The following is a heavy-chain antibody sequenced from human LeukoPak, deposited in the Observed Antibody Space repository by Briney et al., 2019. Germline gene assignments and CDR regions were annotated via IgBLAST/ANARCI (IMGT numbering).Heavy chain of an antibody. D-gene: IGHD4-17*01. V-gene: IGHV3-23*01. CDR2: ISGSGGST. J-gene: IGHJ4*02. CDR1: GFTFSSYA. Sequence: GGSLRLSCAASGFTFSSYAMSWVRQAPGKGLEWVSAISGSGGSTYYADSVKGRFTISRDNSKNTLYLQMNSLRAEDTAVYYCTTTLTTVVTPGIVVVDYWGQGTLVTVSS. CDR3: TTTLTTVVTPGIVVVDY.